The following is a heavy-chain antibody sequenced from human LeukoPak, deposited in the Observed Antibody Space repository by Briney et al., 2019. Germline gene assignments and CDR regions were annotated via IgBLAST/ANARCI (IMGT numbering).Heavy chain of an antibody. CDR1: GYIFTSYN. CDR2: ISAYNGNT. Sequence: GASVKVSCKASGYIFTSYNIYWVRQAPGQGLEWMGWISAYNGNTNYEQKFQGRVTMTTDTSTSTAYMELRSLRSDDTAVYYCARETGNWFDHWGQGTLVTVSS. V-gene: IGHV1-18*04. D-gene: IGHD3-9*01. CDR3: ARETGNWFDH. J-gene: IGHJ5*02.